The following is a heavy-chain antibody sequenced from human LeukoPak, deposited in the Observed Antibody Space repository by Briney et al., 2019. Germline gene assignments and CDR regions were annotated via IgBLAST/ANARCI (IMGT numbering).Heavy chain of an antibody. V-gene: IGHV3-23*01. Sequence: GGSLRLSCAASGFTLSSYAMSWVRQGPGKGLEWVSAISVSGNTYHADSVKGRFTISRDNAKNSLYLQMDSLRAEDTAVYYCVRDKVVGPTLFDYWGQGTLVTVSS. D-gene: IGHD1-26*01. CDR1: GFTLSSYA. J-gene: IGHJ4*02. CDR3: VRDKVVGPTLFDY. CDR2: ISVSGNT.